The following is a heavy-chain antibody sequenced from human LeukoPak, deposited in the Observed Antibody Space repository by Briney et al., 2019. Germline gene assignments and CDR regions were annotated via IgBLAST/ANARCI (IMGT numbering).Heavy chain of an antibody. J-gene: IGHJ6*02. CDR3: ARGVRRQQLDYYYYGMDV. CDR2: INHLGSA. D-gene: IGHD6-13*01. Sequence: SETLSLTCSVSGYSITSTSFWAWIRQTPGKGLEWIGSINHLGSAYYNPSLESRVTISVDTSKNQFSLKLSSVTAADTAVYYCARGVRRQQLDYYYYGMDVWGQGTTVTVSS. V-gene: IGHV4-38-2*02. CDR1: GYSITSTSF.